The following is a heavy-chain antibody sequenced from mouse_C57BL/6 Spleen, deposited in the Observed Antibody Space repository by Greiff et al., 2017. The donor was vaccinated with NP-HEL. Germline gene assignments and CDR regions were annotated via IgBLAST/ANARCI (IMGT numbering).Heavy chain of an antibody. CDR2: IDPETGGT. D-gene: IGHD1-1*01. CDR3: TRSDGSSLAWFAY. Sequence: QVHVKQSGAELVRPGASVTLSCKASGYTFTDYEMHWVKQTPVHGLEWIGAIDPETGGTAYNQKFKGKAILTADKSSSTAYMELRSLTSEDSAVYYCTRSDGSSLAWFAYWGQGTLVTVSA. V-gene: IGHV1-15*01. J-gene: IGHJ3*01. CDR1: GYTFTDYE.